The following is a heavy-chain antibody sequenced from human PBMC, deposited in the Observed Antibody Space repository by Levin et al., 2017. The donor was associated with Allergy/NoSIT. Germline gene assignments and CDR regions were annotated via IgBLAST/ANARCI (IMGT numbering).Heavy chain of an antibody. D-gene: IGHD3-22*01. CDR2: INHSGST. CDR1: GGSFSGYY. Sequence: PSETLSLTCAVYGGSFSGYYWSWIRQPPGKGLEWIGEINHSGSTNYNPSLKSRVTISVDTSKNQFSLKLSSVTAADTAVYYCAREGSTYYDSSGYYDYWGQGTLVTVSS. CDR3: AREGSTYYDSSGYYDY. V-gene: IGHV4-34*01. J-gene: IGHJ4*02.